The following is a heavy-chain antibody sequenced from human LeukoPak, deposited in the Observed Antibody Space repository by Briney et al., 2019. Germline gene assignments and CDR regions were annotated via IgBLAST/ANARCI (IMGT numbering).Heavy chain of an antibody. CDR2: ISAYNGNT. Sequence: ASVKVSCKASGYTFTSYGISWVRQAPGQGLEWMGWISAYNGNTNYAQKLQGRVTMTTDTSTSTAYMELRSLRSDDTAVYYCARVSFFRWAATRPSYYYYYMDVWGKGTTVTISS. V-gene: IGHV1-18*01. CDR1: GYTFTSYG. CDR3: ARVSFFRWAATRPSYYYYYMDV. J-gene: IGHJ6*03. D-gene: IGHD2-15*01.